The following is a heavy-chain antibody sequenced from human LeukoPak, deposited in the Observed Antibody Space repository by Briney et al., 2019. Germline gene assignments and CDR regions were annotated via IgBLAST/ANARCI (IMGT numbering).Heavy chain of an antibody. CDR1: GYTFTSYG. CDR3: ARGRLNRGYSSRTFDY. CDR2: MNPNSGNT. D-gene: IGHD5-18*01. J-gene: IGHJ4*02. Sequence: ASVKVSCKASGYTFTSYGISWVRQATGQGLEWMGWMNPNSGNTGYAQKFQGRVTMTRNTSISTAYMELSSLRSEDTAVYYCARGRLNRGYSSRTFDYWGQGTLVTVSS. V-gene: IGHV1-8*02.